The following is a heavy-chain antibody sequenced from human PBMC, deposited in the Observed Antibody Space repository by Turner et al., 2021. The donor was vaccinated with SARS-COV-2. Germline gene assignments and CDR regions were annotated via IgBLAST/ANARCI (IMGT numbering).Heavy chain of an antibody. Sequence: QVQLVESGGGVVQPGRSLRLSCAASGFTFSSYGMHWVRQAPGKGLECVAVIWYDGSNKFYADSVKGRFTISRDNSKNTLYLQMNSLRAEDTAVYYCARDQLGDYVTLDYWGQGTLVTVSS. D-gene: IGHD4-17*01. CDR2: IWYDGSNK. CDR3: ARDQLGDYVTLDY. J-gene: IGHJ4*02. V-gene: IGHV3-33*01. CDR1: GFTFSSYG.